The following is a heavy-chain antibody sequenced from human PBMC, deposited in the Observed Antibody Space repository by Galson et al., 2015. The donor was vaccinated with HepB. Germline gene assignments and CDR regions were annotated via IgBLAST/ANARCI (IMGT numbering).Heavy chain of an antibody. J-gene: IGHJ2*01. CDR1: GITFSSYA. CDR2: IIGSGGTT. CDR3: ARDGYSSSWYVRYFDL. D-gene: IGHD6-13*01. Sequence: SLRLSCAASGITFSSYAMSWVRQAPGKGLEWVSGIIGSGGTTYYADSVKGRFTISRDNSKSTLYLQMNSLRAEDTAVYYCARDGYSSSWYVRYFDLWGRGTLVTVSS. V-gene: IGHV3-23*01.